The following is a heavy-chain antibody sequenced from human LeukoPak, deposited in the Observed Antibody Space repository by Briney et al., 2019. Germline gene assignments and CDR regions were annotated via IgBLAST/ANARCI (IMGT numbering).Heavy chain of an antibody. Sequence: GGSLRLSCAASDFAFSTFSMNWVRQTPGKGLEWISYISTSSSTMYYADSVKGRFTISRDNAKNSLYLQMNSLRAEDTAVYYCARDDYSYYDGLDLWGQGTMVTVSS. CDR1: DFAFSTFS. J-gene: IGHJ3*01. D-gene: IGHD3-22*01. CDR2: ISTSSSTM. V-gene: IGHV3-48*04. CDR3: ARDDYSYYDGLDL.